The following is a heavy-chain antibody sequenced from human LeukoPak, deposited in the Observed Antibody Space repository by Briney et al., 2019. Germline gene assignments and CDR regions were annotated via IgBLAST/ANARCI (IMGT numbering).Heavy chain of an antibody. CDR3: ARLGYSSGWEYFQH. V-gene: IGHV4-59*08. J-gene: IGHJ1*01. CDR2: IYYSGST. CDR1: GGSISSYY. D-gene: IGHD6-19*01. Sequence: PSETLSLTCTVSGGSISSYYWSWIRQPPGKGLEWIGYIYYSGSTNYNPSPKSRVTISVDTSKNQFSLKLSSVTAADTAVYYCARLGYSSGWEYFQHWGQGTLVTVSS.